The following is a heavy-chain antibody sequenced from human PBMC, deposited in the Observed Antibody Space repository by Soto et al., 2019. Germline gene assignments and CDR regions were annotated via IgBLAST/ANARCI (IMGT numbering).Heavy chain of an antibody. CDR3: ALDQSCGNHGYRLGY. Sequence: GGALRLSCAASGFTFSSYAMSWVRQAPGKGLEWVSSISSSSSYIYYADSVKGRFTISRDNAQNSLYLQMNSWGSEDVEVYFCALDQSCGNHGYRLGYWGQGTLVTGSS. J-gene: IGHJ4*02. V-gene: IGHV3-21*01. D-gene: IGHD5-18*01. CDR2: ISSSSSYI. CDR1: GFTFSSYA.